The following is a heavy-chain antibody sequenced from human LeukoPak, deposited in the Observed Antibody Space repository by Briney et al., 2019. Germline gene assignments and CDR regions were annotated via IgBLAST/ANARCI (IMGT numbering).Heavy chain of an antibody. CDR2: IDPNSGGR. CDR3: ARASSSWSHSWFDP. V-gene: IGHV1-2*02. J-gene: IGHJ5*02. D-gene: IGHD6-13*01. CDR1: GYTFTGYY. Sequence: GASVKVSCKTSGYTFTGYYIHWVRQAPGQGLEWMGWIDPNSGGRNFAQNFEGRVTMTKDRSLTTAYMELSSPTFDDTAVYYCARASSSWSHSWFDPWGQGTLVTVSS.